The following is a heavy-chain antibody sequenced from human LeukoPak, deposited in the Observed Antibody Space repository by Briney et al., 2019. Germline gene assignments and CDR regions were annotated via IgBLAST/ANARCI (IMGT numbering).Heavy chain of an antibody. CDR2: INHSGST. CDR3: AREAAITIFGVVNYNWFGP. Sequence: SETLSLTCAVYGGSFSGYYWSWIRQPPGKGLEWIGEINHSGSTNYNPSLKSRVTISVDTSKNQFSLKLSSVTAADTAVYYCAREAAITIFGVVNYNWFGPWGQGTLVTVSS. CDR1: GGSFSGYY. D-gene: IGHD3-3*01. V-gene: IGHV4-34*01. J-gene: IGHJ5*02.